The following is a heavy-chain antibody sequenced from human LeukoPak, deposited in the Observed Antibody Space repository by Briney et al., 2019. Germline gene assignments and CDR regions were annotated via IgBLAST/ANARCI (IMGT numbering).Heavy chain of an antibody. CDR2: IKEDGSEK. V-gene: IGHV3-7*01. CDR1: GFTFRSYW. CDR3: TVDTDYFEGLGFPRPALNDY. Sequence: PGGSLRFSCIASGFTFRSYWMRWVRQAPGGGLEWVANIKEDGSEKYYVDSVKGRFTISRDNAKNSLYLQMNSLRVENTAVYFCTVDTDYFEGLGFPRPALNDYWGQGTLVTVSS. D-gene: IGHD3-22*01. J-gene: IGHJ4*02.